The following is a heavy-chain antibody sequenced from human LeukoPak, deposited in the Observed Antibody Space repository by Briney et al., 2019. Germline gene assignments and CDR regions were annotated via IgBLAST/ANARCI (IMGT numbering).Heavy chain of an antibody. CDR2: ISSSSGTI. V-gene: IGHV3-48*01. CDR3: AKGAYYDL. D-gene: IGHD3-22*01. J-gene: IGHJ4*02. Sequence: GGPLRLSCAASGFTFSTYSMNWVRQAPGKGLEWLSYISSSSGTIYYADSVKGRFTISRDNAKNTLYLQMNSLRAEDTAVYYCAKGAYYDLWGQGTLVTVSS. CDR1: GFTFSTYS.